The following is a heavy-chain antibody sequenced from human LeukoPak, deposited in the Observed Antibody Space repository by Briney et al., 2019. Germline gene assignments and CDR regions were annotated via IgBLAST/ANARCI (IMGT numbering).Heavy chain of an antibody. CDR3: ARLDCTGDGCYNH. Sequence: PSETLSLTCSVSGDSVTSYYWSWIRQPPGKGLEWIGYVSSDGTTNYTPPLRSRVIMSVDTAKNHISLSLTSLTAADTAIYYCARLDCTGDGCYNHWGRGTLVTVSS. CDR1: GDSVTSYY. V-gene: IGHV4-59*08. J-gene: IGHJ4*02. CDR2: VSSDGTT. D-gene: IGHD2-8*02.